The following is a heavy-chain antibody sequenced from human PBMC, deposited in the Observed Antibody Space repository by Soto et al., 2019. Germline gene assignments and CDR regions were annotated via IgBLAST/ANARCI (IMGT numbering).Heavy chain of an antibody. CDR2: TKPDGSET. J-gene: IGHJ4*02. CDR1: GFTFSGYW. V-gene: IGHV3-7*03. D-gene: IGHD5-18*01. CDR3: ARDDGYRSIDY. Sequence: EVQLVESGGGLAQPGGSLRLSCVASGFTFSGYWMSWVRQTPGKGLEWVTNTKPDGSETYYLDSVTGRFTISRDNVRNSLYLQMSGLRGDDTAVYYCARDDGYRSIDYWGQGALVTVSP.